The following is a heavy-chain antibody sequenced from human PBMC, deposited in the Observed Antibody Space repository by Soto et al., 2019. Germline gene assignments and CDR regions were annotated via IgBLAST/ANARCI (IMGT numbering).Heavy chain of an antibody. V-gene: IGHV6-1*01. CDR3: ARVSDSVINMITNDSDI. Sequence: SQTLSVTCAISGDSVSSNSAAWNWIRQSPSRGLEWLGRTNYRSKWYNDYAVSVKSRITINPDTSKNQFSLQLNSVTPEDTAVYYCARVSDSVINMITNDSDIWGLRTMVTVS. CDR1: GDSVSSNSAA. CDR2: TNYRSKWYN. D-gene: IGHD3-22*01. J-gene: IGHJ3*02.